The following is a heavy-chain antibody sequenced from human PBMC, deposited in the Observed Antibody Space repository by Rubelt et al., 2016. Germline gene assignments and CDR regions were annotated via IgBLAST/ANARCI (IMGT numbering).Heavy chain of an antibody. D-gene: IGHD5-24*01. CDR1: GFTFSAYS. CDR3: ARDSRWRYFDY. V-gene: IGHV3-30*04. CDR2: IAHDGRTK. J-gene: IGHJ4*02. Sequence: VQLVESGGGVVQPGGSLRLSCAASGFTFSAYSMHWVRQAPGKGLEWITFIAHDGRTKYYADSVEGRFTVSRDNSKNTRDLQMKSLGPDETAWYFGARDSRWRYFDYGGQGTLVAVSS.